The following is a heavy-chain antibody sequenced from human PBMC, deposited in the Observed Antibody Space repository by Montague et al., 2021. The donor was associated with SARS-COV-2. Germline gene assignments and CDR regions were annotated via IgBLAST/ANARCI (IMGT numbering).Heavy chain of an antibody. CDR2: IRSKAYGGAT. CDR1: GFTFGDYA. V-gene: IGHV3-49*04. D-gene: IGHD3-3*01. J-gene: IGHJ6*03. Sequence: SLRLSCAASGFTFGDYAMSWVRQAPGKGLEWVGFIRSKAYGGATXYAXSVKGRFTISRDDSKSIAYLQMNSLKTEDTAVYYCTRVTYDFWSGYYMPLNYYYYMDVWGKGTTVTVSS. CDR3: TRVTYDFWSGYYMPLNYYYYMDV.